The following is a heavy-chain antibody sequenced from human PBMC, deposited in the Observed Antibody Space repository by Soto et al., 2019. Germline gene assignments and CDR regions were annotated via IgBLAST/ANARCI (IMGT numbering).Heavy chain of an antibody. CDR1: GFTFNFYA. J-gene: IGHJ4*02. V-gene: IGHV3-30*18. Sequence: QVQLVESGGGVVQPGRSLRLSCTASGFTFNFYAMHWVRQAPGKGLEWVAVISYDGSDKYYAEPVRGRFTISRDNSKNTLNLQMNSLRADDTAVYYCAKGLGELSPESYDYWGQGTLITVSS. CDR2: ISYDGSDK. D-gene: IGHD3-16*02. CDR3: AKGLGELSPESYDY.